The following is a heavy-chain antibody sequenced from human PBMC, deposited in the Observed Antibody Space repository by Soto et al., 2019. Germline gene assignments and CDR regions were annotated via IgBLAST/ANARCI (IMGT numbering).Heavy chain of an antibody. CDR2: IHYTGRI. CDR3: ARLWVDYYYGMDV. D-gene: IGHD1-26*01. J-gene: IGHJ6*02. CDR1: GGFIRSSGYY. V-gene: IGHV4-39*01. Sequence: QLQLQESGPGLVKPSETLSLTCTVSGGFIRSSGYYWGWIRQPPGTGPEWIGNIHYTGRIHYTPSLKSRVTIFADTSNTQFSLKLTSVTAADTAVYYCARLWVDYYYGMDVWGQGTTVTVSS.